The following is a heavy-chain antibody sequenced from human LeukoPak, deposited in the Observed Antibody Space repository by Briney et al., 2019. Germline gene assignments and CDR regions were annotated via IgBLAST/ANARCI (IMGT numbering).Heavy chain of an antibody. V-gene: IGHV1-18*01. D-gene: IGHD6-19*01. CDR3: VRVAIAVAATSWFDP. J-gene: IGHJ5*02. CDR2: ISAYNGNT. CDR1: GYTLTSYG. Sequence: GASVKVSCKASGYTLTSYGISWVRQAPGQGLEWMGWISAYNGNTKYAQKLQGRVTMTTDTYTSTAYMELRSLRSDDTAVYYCVRVAIAVAATSWFDPWGQGTLVTVSS.